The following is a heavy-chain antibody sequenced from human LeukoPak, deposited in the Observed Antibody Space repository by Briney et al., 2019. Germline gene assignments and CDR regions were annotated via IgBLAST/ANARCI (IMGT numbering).Heavy chain of an antibody. Sequence: SETLSLTCAVYGGSFSGYYWTWIRQPPGKGLEWIWEIHYSGSATYNPSLKSRVTISVDTSKNQFSLKMNSVTAADTAVYYCARGQWFRAFWSRGTPVTVSS. V-gene: IGHV4-34*01. CDR1: GGSFSGYY. J-gene: IGHJ4*02. CDR2: IHYSGSA. CDR3: ARGQWFRAF. D-gene: IGHD3-10*01.